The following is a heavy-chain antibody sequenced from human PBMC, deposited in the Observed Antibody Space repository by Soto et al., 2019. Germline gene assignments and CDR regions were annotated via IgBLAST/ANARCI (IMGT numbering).Heavy chain of an antibody. D-gene: IGHD6-13*01. CDR1: GFTFSNYW. J-gene: IGHJ3*02. CDR2: INSDGSRS. Sequence: EVQLVESGGGLAQPGGSLRLSCAASGFTFSNYWMHWVRRAPGKGLEWVSRINSDGSRSNYGDSVKGRFTVSRDTAKNPLYLKMNSLRVEDTAVYYWAREGLDTAGFFNIWGQGTMVIVSS. CDR3: AREGLDTAGFFNI. V-gene: IGHV3-74*01.